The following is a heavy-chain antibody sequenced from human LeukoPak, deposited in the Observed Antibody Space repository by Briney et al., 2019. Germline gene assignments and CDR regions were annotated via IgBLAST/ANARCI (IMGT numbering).Heavy chain of an antibody. CDR1: GGSISSYY. J-gene: IGHJ4*02. CDR3: ARVGYSSGWYPLDY. CDR2: IYATGST. Sequence: SETLSLTCTVSGGSISSYYWSWIRQPAGKGLEWIGRIYATGSTNYNPSLKSRVTMSVDTSKNQFSLNLNSVTAADAAVYYCARVGYSSGWYPLDYWGQGTLVSVSS. V-gene: IGHV4-4*07. D-gene: IGHD6-19*01.